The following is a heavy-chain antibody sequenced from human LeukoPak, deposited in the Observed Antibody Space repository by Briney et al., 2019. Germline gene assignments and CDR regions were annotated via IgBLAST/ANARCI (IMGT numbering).Heavy chain of an antibody. CDR1: GFTFSSYA. D-gene: IGHD6-13*01. CDR2: ISSSGGTT. J-gene: IGHJ4*02. Sequence: GGPLRLSCAASGFTFSSYAMIWVRQAPGKGLEWVSTISSSGGTTYYADSVKGRFTISRDNSRNTLYLQMNSLRAEDTAVYYCAKAVGYSSTWYDVYWGQGTLVTVSS. CDR3: AKAVGYSSTWYDVY. V-gene: IGHV3-23*01.